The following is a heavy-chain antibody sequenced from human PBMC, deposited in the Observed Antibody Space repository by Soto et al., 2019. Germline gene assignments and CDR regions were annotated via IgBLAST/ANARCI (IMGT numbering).Heavy chain of an antibody. D-gene: IGHD3-9*01. CDR2: ISSSGSTI. CDR3: SREGEATYYDILTGRENRQYFDY. J-gene: IGHJ4*02. CDR1: GFSFSDYY. V-gene: IGHV3-11*01. Sequence: QVQLVESGGGLVKPGGSLRLSCAASGFSFSDYYMSWIRQAPGKGLEWVSYISSSGSTIYYADSVKGRFTISRDNAKNSLYLQMNSLRAEDTAVYYCSREGEATYYDILTGRENRQYFDYWGQGTLVTVSS.